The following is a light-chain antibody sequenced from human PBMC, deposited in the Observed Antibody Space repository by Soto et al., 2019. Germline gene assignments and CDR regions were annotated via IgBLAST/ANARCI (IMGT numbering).Light chain of an antibody. Sequence: QSALTQPASVSGSPGQSITISCTGTSSDVGGYNYVSWYQQHPGKAPKLMIYDVSNRPSGVSNRFSGSKSGNTASLTISGLQAADEAEYYCSSYTSSSSLVFGTGTKVTVL. CDR1: SSDVGGYNY. CDR2: DVS. V-gene: IGLV2-14*01. CDR3: SSYTSSSSLV. J-gene: IGLJ1*01.